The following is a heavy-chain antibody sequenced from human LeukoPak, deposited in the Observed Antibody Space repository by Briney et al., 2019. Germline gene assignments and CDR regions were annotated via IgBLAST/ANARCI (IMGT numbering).Heavy chain of an antibody. CDR2: IRYDGSNK. CDR1: GFTFSSYG. CDR3: AKLVLRYFDWLMAY. J-gene: IGHJ4*02. V-gene: IGHV3-30*02. D-gene: IGHD3-9*01. Sequence: PGGSLRLSCAASGFTFSSYGMHWVRQAPGKGLEWVAFIRYDGSNKYYADSVKGRFTISRDNSKNTLYLQMNSLRAEDTAVYYCAKLVLRYFDWLMAYWGQGTLVTVSS.